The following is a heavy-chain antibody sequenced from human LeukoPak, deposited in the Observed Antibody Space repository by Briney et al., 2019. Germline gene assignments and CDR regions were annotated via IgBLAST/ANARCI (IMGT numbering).Heavy chain of an antibody. CDR3: AKGASYYYDSSGYLPFDY. J-gene: IGHJ4*02. Sequence: PGGSLRLSCAASGFTFSSYAMSWVRQAPGKGLEWVSAISGSGGSTYYADSVKGRFTISRDNSKNTLYLQMNSLRAEDTAVYYCAKGASYYYDSSGYLPFDYWGQGTLVTVSS. V-gene: IGHV3-23*01. D-gene: IGHD3-22*01. CDR1: GFTFSSYA. CDR2: ISGSGGST.